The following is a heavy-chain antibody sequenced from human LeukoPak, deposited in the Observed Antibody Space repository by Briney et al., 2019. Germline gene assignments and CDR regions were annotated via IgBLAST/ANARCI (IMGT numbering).Heavy chain of an antibody. Sequence: GASVKVSCKASGYTFTGYYMHWVRQAPGQGLEWMGWINPNSGVTNYAQKLQGRVTITRDTSIDTAYMQLSRLRSDGTAVYYCAKDRYGDYEAPFHYYMDAWGRGTTVTISS. CDR2: INPNSGVT. CDR3: AKDRYGDYEAPFHYYMDA. V-gene: IGHV1-2*02. J-gene: IGHJ6*03. CDR1: GYTFTGYY. D-gene: IGHD5-12*01.